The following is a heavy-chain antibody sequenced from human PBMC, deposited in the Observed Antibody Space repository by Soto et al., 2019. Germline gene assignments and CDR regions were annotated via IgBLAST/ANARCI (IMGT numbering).Heavy chain of an antibody. Sequence: EVQLVASGGDLVQPGGSLRLSCVASGFSLSDHYMDWVRQAPGKGLEWVGRIRNKSKGETTDYAASVRGRFTISRDDSKNSLYLQMDSLTTEDAAVYYCADVKWSCYYLPWGQGTLVTVSS. D-gene: IGHD3-22*01. V-gene: IGHV3-72*01. CDR1: GFSLSDHY. CDR2: IRNKSKGETT. J-gene: IGHJ4*02. CDR3: ADVKWSCYYLP.